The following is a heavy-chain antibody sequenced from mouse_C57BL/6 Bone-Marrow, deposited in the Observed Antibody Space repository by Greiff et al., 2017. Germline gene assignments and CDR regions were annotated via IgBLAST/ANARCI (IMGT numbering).Heavy chain of an antibody. V-gene: IGHV1-64*01. CDR2: IHPNSGST. Sequence: QVQLQQPGAELVKPGASVKLSCKASGYTFTSYWMHWVKQRPGQGLEWIGMIHPNSGSTNYNEKFKSKATLAVDKSSSTAYMQLSSLTSEDSAVYYCARFNYYYFDYWGQGTTLTVSS. CDR1: GYTFTSYW. CDR3: ARFNYYYFDY. D-gene: IGHD1-1*01. J-gene: IGHJ2*01.